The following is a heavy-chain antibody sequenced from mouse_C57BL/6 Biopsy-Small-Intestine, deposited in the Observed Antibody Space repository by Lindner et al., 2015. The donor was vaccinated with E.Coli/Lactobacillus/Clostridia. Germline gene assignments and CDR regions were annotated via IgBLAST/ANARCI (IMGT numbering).Heavy chain of an antibody. Sequence: VQLQESGPELVKPGASVKMSCKASGYTFTSYIMYWVKQKPGQGLEWIGYINPYNDGTKYDEKFKGKATLTADKSSSTAYMELSSLTSEDSAVYYCARDDAAFAYWGQGTLVTVSA. CDR2: INPYNDGT. CDR1: GYTFTSYI. J-gene: IGHJ3*01. CDR3: ARDDAAFAY. V-gene: IGHV1-14*01.